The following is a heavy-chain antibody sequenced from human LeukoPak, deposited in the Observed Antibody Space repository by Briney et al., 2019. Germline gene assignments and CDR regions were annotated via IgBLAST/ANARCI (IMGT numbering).Heavy chain of an antibody. CDR1: GYTFTSYD. CDR2: MNHNSSNT. CDR3: ARSSGYYFPFDY. V-gene: IGHV1-8*03. D-gene: IGHD3-22*01. Sequence: ASVKVSFKASGYTFTSYDINWVRQATGQGLEWMGWMNHNSSNTGYVQKFQGRVTITRNTSISTAYVELSSLRSEDTAVYYCARSSGYYFPFDYWGQGTLVTVSS. J-gene: IGHJ4*02.